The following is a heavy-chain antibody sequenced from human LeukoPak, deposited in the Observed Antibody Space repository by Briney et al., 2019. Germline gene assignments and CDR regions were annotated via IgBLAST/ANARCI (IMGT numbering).Heavy chain of an antibody. V-gene: IGHV3-74*01. CDR1: GFTFRRHW. J-gene: IGHJ4*02. D-gene: IGHD5-24*01. CDR2: INGDGSAT. CDR3: AREEEMATNTDY. Sequence: GGSLRLSCAASGFTFRRHWMHWVRHAPGKGLVWVSRINGDGSATYYADSVKGRFSISRDNPKNTLYLHMHSLRADDTAVYYCAREEEMATNTDYWGQGTLVTVSS.